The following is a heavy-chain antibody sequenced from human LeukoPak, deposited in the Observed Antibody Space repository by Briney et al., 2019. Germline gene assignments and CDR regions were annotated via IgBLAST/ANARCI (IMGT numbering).Heavy chain of an antibody. V-gene: IGHV3-74*01. CDR1: GFTISGYW. CDR3: ARGRAGNYYNHNDY. D-gene: IGHD3-10*01. CDR2: ISGDGSIA. J-gene: IGHJ4*01. Sequence: GGSLRLSCAASGFTISGYWMHWVRQAPGKGLVWVSRISGDGSIAAYADSVKGRFTISRDNAKNTLYLQMNSLRAEDTAVYYCARGRAGNYYNHNDYWGQGTLVTVSS.